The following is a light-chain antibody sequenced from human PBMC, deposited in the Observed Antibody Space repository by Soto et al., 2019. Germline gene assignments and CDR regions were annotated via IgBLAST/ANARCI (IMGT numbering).Light chain of an antibody. Sequence: IVMTQSPATLSVSPGERATLSCRASQSVSSNLAWYQQKPGQTPRLVLYGASKRATGIPARFSGSGSGTHFTLTISSLQSEDFGVYYCQHYNNWPPYSFGQGTKVDIK. CDR2: GAS. J-gene: IGKJ2*03. CDR1: QSVSSN. CDR3: QHYNNWPPYS. V-gene: IGKV3-15*01.